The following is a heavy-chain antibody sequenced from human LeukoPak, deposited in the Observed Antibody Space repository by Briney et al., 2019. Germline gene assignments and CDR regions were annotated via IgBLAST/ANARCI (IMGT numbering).Heavy chain of an antibody. CDR1: GFTLSSPG. J-gene: IGHJ4*02. Sequence: GGSLRLSCAASGFTLSSPGMSWVRQAPGKGLEWVSAISTGGHNTYYADSVKGRFTISRDNSKNTLYLQMNSPRAEDTAVYYCVTQRGYCSDGSCYFDYWGQGTLVTVSS. CDR3: VTQRGYCSDGSCYFDY. D-gene: IGHD2-15*01. CDR2: ISTGGHNT. V-gene: IGHV3-23*01.